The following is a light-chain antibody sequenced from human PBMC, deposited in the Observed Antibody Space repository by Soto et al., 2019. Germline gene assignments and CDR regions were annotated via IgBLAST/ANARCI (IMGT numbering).Light chain of an antibody. V-gene: IGLV2-14*01. J-gene: IGLJ2*01. CDR2: EVS. CDR3: SSYTSSSARVV. CDR1: SSDVGRYNY. Sequence: QSALTQPASVSGSPGQSITISCTGTSSDVGRYNYVSWYQQHPGKAPKLMIYEVSNRPLGVSNRFSGSKSGNTASLTISGLQAEDEGDYYCSSYTSSSARVVFGGGTKLTVL.